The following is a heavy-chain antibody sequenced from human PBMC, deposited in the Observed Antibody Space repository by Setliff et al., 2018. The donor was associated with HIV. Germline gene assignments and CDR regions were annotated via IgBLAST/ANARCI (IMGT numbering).Heavy chain of an antibody. V-gene: IGHV1-18*01. D-gene: IGHD6-13*01. CDR2: ISAYNGNI. Sequence: ASVKVSCKASGYIFSSYGISWVRQAPGQGLEWMGWISAYNGNINYAQKSQGRVTMTTDTSTSTAHMELRSLRSDDTAVYYCARDREAGDWYFDLWGRGTLVTVSS. CDR3: ARDREAGDWYFDL. J-gene: IGHJ2*01. CDR1: GYIFSSYG.